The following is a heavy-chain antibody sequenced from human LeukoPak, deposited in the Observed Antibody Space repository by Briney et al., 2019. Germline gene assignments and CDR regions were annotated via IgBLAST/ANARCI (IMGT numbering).Heavy chain of an antibody. V-gene: IGHV3-48*03. D-gene: IGHD3-22*01. CDR1: GFTFSSYE. CDR3: ARAVSGYYGGSLDY. J-gene: IGHJ4*02. CDR2: ISSSGSTI. Sequence: GGSLRLSCAASGFTFSSYEMNWVRQAPGKGLEWVSYISSSGSTIYYADSVKGRFTISRDNAKNSLYLQMNSLRAEDTAVYYCARAVSGYYGGSLDYWGQGTLVTVSS.